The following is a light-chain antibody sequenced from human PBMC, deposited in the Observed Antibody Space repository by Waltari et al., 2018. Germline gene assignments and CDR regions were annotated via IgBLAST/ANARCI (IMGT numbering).Light chain of an antibody. CDR1: SSDVGGYNY. V-gene: IGLV2-14*03. CDR3: SSYTSSRTVV. J-gene: IGLJ3*02. CDR2: DVN. Sequence: QSALAQPASVSGSPGQSITISCTGTSSDVGGYNYVSWYQQHPDKAPRLLVYDVNTRPPGVSDRFSGSKSVNTASLTISGLQAEDEADYFCSSYTSSRTVVFGGGTKLTVL.